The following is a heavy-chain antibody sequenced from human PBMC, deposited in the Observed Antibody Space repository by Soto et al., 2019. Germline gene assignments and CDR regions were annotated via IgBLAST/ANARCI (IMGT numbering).Heavy chain of an antibody. Sequence: PSETLSLTCAVSGGSISSSNWWSWVRQPPGKGLEWIGEIYHSGGTNYNPSLKSRVTISVDKSKNQFSLKLSSVTAADTAVYYCARVYSGSYPWYFDYWGQGTLVTVSS. CDR2: IYHSGGT. J-gene: IGHJ4*02. D-gene: IGHD1-26*01. V-gene: IGHV4-4*02. CDR1: GGSISSSNW. CDR3: ARVYSGSYPWYFDY.